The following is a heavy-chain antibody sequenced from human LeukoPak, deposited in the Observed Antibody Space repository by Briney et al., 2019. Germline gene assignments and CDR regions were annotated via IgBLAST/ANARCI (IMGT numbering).Heavy chain of an antibody. J-gene: IGHJ6*02. Sequence: GGSLRLSCAASGFTFSSYSMNWDRQAPGKGLEWVSSISSSSSYIYYADSVKGRFTISRDNAKNSLYLQMNSLRAEDTAVYYCARVGIAAAGDAYYGMDVWGQGTTVTVSS. CDR3: ARVGIAAAGDAYYGMDV. CDR1: GFTFSSYS. V-gene: IGHV3-21*01. CDR2: ISSSSSYI. D-gene: IGHD6-13*01.